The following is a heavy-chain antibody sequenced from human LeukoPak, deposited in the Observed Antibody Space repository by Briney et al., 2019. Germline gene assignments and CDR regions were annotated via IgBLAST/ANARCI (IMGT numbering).Heavy chain of an antibody. CDR3: AKEKYNFGYFEY. J-gene: IGHJ4*02. V-gene: IGHV3-74*01. CDR1: GFTLSSYW. D-gene: IGHD1-1*01. Sequence: GGSLRLSCAASGFTLSSYWMHWVRQAPGKGLVWVSRINSDGSSTSYADSVKGRFTVSKDNSKNTLYLQMSSLTVEDTAIYYCAKEKYNFGYFEYWGQGILVTVSS. CDR2: INSDGSST.